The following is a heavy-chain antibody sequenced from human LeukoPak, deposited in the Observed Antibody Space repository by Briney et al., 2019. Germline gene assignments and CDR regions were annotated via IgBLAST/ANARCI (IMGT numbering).Heavy chain of an antibody. J-gene: IGHJ4*02. CDR3: ARYYCGGDCYSGYFDY. Sequence: SGTLSLTCTVSGGSIRSSSSYWAWIRQPPGKGLKWIGNIYYSGSAYYNPSLKSRVTISVDTSKTQFSLKLSSVTAADTAVYYCARYYCGGDCYSGYFDYWGQGTLVTVSS. D-gene: IGHD2-21*02. CDR2: IYYSGSA. V-gene: IGHV4-39*01. CDR1: GGSIRSSSSY.